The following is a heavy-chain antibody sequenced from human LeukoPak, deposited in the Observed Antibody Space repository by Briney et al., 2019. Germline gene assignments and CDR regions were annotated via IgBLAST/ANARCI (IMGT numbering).Heavy chain of an antibody. Sequence: PSETLSLTCTVSGVSISSGGYYWSWIRQHPGKGLEWIGYIYYSGSTYYNPSLKSRVTISVDTSKNQFSLKLSSVTAADTAVYYCARARPSDYYDSSGYYFGYWGQGTLVTVSS. D-gene: IGHD3-22*01. CDR2: IYYSGST. V-gene: IGHV4-31*03. J-gene: IGHJ4*02. CDR3: ARARPSDYYDSSGYYFGY. CDR1: GVSISSGGYY.